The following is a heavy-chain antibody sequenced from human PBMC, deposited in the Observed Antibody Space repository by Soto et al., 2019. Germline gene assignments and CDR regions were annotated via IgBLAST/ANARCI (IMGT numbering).Heavy chain of an antibody. V-gene: IGHV1-3*01. Sequence: GASVKVSCKASGYSFSTHSIHWVRQAPGQGLEWMGWINGGNGNTKYSQKFRDRVTITGDASASTGYMELSSLRSEDTAVYYCARGKGMEENYYYYGMDVWGQGTTVTVSS. CDR1: GYSFSTHS. CDR3: ARGKGMEENYYYYGMDV. CDR2: INGGNGNT. D-gene: IGHD1-1*01. J-gene: IGHJ6*02.